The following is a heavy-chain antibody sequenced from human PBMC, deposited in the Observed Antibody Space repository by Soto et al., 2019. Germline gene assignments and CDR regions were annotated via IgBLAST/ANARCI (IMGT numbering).Heavy chain of an antibody. Sequence: LRLSCAASGFTFSSYGMHWVRQAPGKGLEWVAVISYDGSNKYYADSVKGRFTISRDNSKNTLYLQMNSLRAEDTAVYYCAKEGDSGSYHAWGQGTLVTVYS. CDR2: ISYDGSNK. D-gene: IGHD1-26*01. V-gene: IGHV3-30*18. CDR3: AKEGDSGSYHA. J-gene: IGHJ5*02. CDR1: GFTFSSYG.